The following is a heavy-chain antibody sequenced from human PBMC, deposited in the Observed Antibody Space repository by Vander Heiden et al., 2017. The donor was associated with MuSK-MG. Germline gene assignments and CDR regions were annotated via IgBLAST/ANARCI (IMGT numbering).Heavy chain of an antibody. D-gene: IGHD3-22*01. Sequence: EVQLLESGGGLVQPGGSLRLSCAASGFTFSSYAMSWVRQAPGKGLEWVSAISGSGGSTYYAAAVKGRFTISRDNSKNTLYLQMNSLRAEDTAVYYCAKVTSYYYDSSVPPIRRWYYYGMDVWGQGPTVTVSS. CDR3: AKVTSYYYDSSVPPIRRWYYYGMDV. CDR2: ISGSGGST. CDR1: GFTFSSYA. V-gene: IGHV3-23*01. J-gene: IGHJ6*02.